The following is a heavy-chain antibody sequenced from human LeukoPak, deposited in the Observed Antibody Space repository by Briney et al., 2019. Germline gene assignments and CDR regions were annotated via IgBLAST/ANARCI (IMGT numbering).Heavy chain of an antibody. Sequence: GGSLRLSCAAPGFTFSDYYMSWIRQAPGKGLEWVSYISSSGSTIYYADSVKGRFTISRDNAKNSLYLQMNSLRAEDTAVYYCARESQLIAAAGHDAFDIWGQGTMVTVSS. J-gene: IGHJ3*02. CDR1: GFTFSDYY. D-gene: IGHD6-13*01. CDR2: ISSSGSTI. V-gene: IGHV3-11*01. CDR3: ARESQLIAAAGHDAFDI.